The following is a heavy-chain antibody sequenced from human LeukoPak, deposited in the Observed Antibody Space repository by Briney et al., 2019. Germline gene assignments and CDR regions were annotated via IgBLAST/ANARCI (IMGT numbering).Heavy chain of an antibody. V-gene: IGHV3-48*01. Sequence: GGSLRLSCAASGFTFSNYNMNWVRQPPGKGLQWVSYISSSSNIIYYADSVKGRFTISRDNAKNSLFLQMNSLTAEDTAVYYCARDFAREFTIDYWGQGTLVTVSS. J-gene: IGHJ4*02. CDR2: ISSSSNII. CDR1: GFTFSNYN. D-gene: IGHD3-10*01. CDR3: ARDFAREFTIDY.